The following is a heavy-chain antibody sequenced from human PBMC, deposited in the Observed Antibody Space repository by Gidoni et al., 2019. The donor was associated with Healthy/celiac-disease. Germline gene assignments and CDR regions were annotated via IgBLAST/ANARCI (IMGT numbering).Heavy chain of an antibody. CDR3: AREIRAQGYFDY. CDR1: GFTVSSNY. CDR2: IYSGGST. Sequence: SCAASGFTVSSNYMSWVRQAPGKGLEWVSVIYSGGSTYYADSVKGRFTISRDNSKNTLYLQMNSLRAEDTAVYYCAREIRAQGYFDYWGQGTLVTVSS. J-gene: IGHJ4*02. V-gene: IGHV3-66*02.